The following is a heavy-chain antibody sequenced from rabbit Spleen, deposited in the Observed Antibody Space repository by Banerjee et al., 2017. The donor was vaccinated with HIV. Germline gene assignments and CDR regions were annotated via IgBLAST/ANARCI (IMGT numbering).Heavy chain of an antibody. CDR3: ARNYVNVFDP. J-gene: IGHJ2*01. CDR2: IDTNDGDT. Sequence: QSLEESGGDLVKPGASLTLTCIASGVSFSGDSYMCWVRQAPGRGLEWIACIDTNDGDTDYANWPKGRFTISKTSSTTVTLQMTSLTAADTATYFCARNYVNVFDPWGQGTLVTVS. CDR1: GVSFSGDSY. V-gene: IGHV1S40*01. D-gene: IGHD1-1*01.